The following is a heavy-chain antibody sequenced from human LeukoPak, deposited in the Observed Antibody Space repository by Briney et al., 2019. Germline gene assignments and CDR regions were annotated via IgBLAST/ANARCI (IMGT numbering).Heavy chain of an antibody. CDR2: ISGSGGST. J-gene: IGHJ4*02. D-gene: IGHD6-19*01. CDR1: GFTFSSYA. CDR3: AKDRAGRTGWYYFDS. Sequence: PGGSLRLSCAASGFTFSSYAMSWVRQAPGKGLEWVSAISGSGGSTYYADSVKGRFTISRDNSKNTLYPQMNSLRAEDTAGYFCAKDRAGRTGWYYFDSWGQGTLVTVSA. V-gene: IGHV3-23*01.